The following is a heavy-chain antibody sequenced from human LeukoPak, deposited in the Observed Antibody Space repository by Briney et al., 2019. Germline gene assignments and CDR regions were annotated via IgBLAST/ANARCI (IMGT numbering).Heavy chain of an antibody. V-gene: IGHV4-59*08. Sequence: SETLSLTCTVSGASISSYYWSWVRQPPGKGLEWIGHLFDTGRTEYSPSLKGRVAMSADRSRSRFSLKLTSVTAADTAVYYCARYYFISGTEYPPNFHYYYMDVWGKGTTVAVSS. CDR1: GASISSYY. CDR2: LFDTGRT. CDR3: ARYYFISGTEYPPNFHYYYMDV. J-gene: IGHJ6*03. D-gene: IGHD3-10*01.